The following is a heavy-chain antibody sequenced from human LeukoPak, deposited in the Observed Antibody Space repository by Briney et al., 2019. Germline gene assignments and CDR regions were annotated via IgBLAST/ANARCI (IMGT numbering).Heavy chain of an antibody. CDR2: INHSGST. Sequence: SETLSLTCAVYGGSFNGYYWSWIRRPPGKGLEWIGEINHSGSTNYNPSLKSRVTISVDTSKNQFSLKLSSVTAADTAVYYCARGLRVSYYFDHWGQGTLVTVSS. J-gene: IGHJ4*02. D-gene: IGHD5-12*01. CDR3: ARGLRVSYYFDH. CDR1: GGSFNGYY. V-gene: IGHV4-34*01.